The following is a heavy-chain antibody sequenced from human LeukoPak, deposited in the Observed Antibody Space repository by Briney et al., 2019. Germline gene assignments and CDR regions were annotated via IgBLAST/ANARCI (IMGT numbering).Heavy chain of an antibody. CDR3: ATPGTLRGRSYGMDV. CDR2: IYYSGST. Sequence: SETLSLTCTVSGGSISSSSSYWGWIRQPPGKGLEWIGSIYYSGSTYYNPSLKSRVTISVDTSKNQFSLKLSSVTAADTAVYYCATPGTLRGRSYGMDVWGQGTTVTVSS. J-gene: IGHJ6*02. CDR1: GGSISSSSSY. D-gene: IGHD1-14*01. V-gene: IGHV4-39*01.